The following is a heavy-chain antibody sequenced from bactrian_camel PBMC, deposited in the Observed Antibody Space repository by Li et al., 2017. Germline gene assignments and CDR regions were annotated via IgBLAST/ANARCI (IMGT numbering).Heavy chain of an antibody. CDR1: GFTFTSVY. CDR3: AKVDAMNADFDT. Sequence: DVQLVESGGGLAQPGGSLRLSCAASGFTFTSVYMTWVRQPPGKGLEWVSSIRYDGTITSYTDSVKGRFTISVDNAKNSLTLQLNSLKTEDTAMYYCAKVDAMNADFDTWGQGTQVT. CDR2: IRYDGTIT. V-gene: IGHV3S2*01. J-gene: IGHJ6*01.